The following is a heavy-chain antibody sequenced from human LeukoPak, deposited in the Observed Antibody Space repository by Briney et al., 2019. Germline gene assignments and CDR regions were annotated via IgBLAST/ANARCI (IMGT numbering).Heavy chain of an antibody. CDR2: LYHSGST. CDR3: AREWRGTYVWFDP. J-gene: IGHJ5*02. CDR1: GYSISSGYY. Sequence: SETLSLTCTVSGYSISSGYYWGWIRQPPGKGLEWIGSLYHSGSTYYNPSLKSRVTISVDTSKNQFSLKVSSVTAADTAVYYCAREWRGTYVWFDPWGQGTLVTVSS. D-gene: IGHD1-26*01. V-gene: IGHV4-38-2*02.